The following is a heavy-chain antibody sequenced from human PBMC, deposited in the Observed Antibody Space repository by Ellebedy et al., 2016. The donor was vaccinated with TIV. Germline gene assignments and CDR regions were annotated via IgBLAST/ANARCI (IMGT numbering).Heavy chain of an antibody. Sequence: GESLKISCAASGFTFSSYGMHWVRQAPGKGLEWVAFISYDGSDKTYPDSVKGRFTISRDSSKNTLYLQMDNLRADDTAVYYCVRDPRPYLRYGHYDFWGQGTLVTVSS. J-gene: IGHJ4*02. CDR3: VRDPRPYLRYGHYDF. V-gene: IGHV3-30-3*01. D-gene: IGHD3-9*01. CDR2: ISYDGSDK. CDR1: GFTFSSYG.